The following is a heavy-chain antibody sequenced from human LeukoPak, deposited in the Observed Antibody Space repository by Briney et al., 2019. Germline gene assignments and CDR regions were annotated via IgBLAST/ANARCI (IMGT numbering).Heavy chain of an antibody. CDR2: IYTSGST. CDR1: GGSISSYY. J-gene: IGHJ4*02. D-gene: IGHD3-22*01. CDR3: ARGRYYDSSGYYLFDY. V-gene: IGHV4-4*07. Sequence: SETLSLTCTVSGGSISSYYWSWIRQPAGKGLEWIGRIYTSGSTNYNSSLKSRVTMSVDTSKNQFSLKLSSVTAADTAVYYCARGRYYDSSGYYLFDYWGQGTLVTVSS.